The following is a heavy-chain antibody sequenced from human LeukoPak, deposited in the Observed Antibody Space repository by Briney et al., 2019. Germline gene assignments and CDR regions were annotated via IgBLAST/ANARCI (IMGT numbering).Heavy chain of an antibody. Sequence: PPETLSLTCTVSGGSISGYYWSWIRQPAGKGLEWIGHIYTSGSTNYNASLKSRVSMSVDTSKNQFSLKLSSVTAADTAVFYCARENSGSYREFDYWGQGTLVTVSS. CDR3: ARENSGSYREFDY. J-gene: IGHJ4*02. D-gene: IGHD1-26*01. V-gene: IGHV4-4*07. CDR1: GGSISGYY. CDR2: IYTSGST.